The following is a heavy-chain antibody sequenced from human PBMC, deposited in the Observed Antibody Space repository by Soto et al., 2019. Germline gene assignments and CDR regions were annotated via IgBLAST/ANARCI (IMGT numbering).Heavy chain of an antibody. CDR3: ARAVWGNWFDP. J-gene: IGHJ5*02. Sequence: LSLTCTVSGGSISSYYWSWIRQPPGKGLEWIGYIYYSGSTNYNPSLKSRVTISVDTSKNQFSLKLSSVTAADTAVYYCARAVWGNWFDPWGQGTLVTVSS. CDR1: GGSISSYY. V-gene: IGHV4-59*01. CDR2: IYYSGST. D-gene: IGHD3-16*01.